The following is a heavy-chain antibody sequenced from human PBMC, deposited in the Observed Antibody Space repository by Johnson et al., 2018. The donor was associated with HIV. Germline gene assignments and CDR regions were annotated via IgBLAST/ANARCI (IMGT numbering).Heavy chain of an antibody. V-gene: IGHV3-11*01. Sequence: QMMLVESGGGLVKPGGSLRLSCAASGFTFSDYYMSWIRQAPGKGPEWISYIRTSSSTIYYADSVKGRFTISRDNAKNSLYLQMNSLRAEDTALYYCTTGRPSSAAFDIWGQGTMVTVSS. CDR2: IRTSSSTI. J-gene: IGHJ3*02. CDR3: TTGRPSSAAFDI. CDR1: GFTFSDYY.